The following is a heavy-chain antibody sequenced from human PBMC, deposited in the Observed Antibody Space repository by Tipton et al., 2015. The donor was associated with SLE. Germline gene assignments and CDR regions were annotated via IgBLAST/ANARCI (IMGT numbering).Heavy chain of an antibody. CDR3: ARDRGGRDFWSGYSL. CDR2: IWYDGSNK. D-gene: IGHD3-3*01. V-gene: IGHV3-33*01. CDR1: GFTFSSYG. Sequence: SLRLSCAASGFTFSSYGMHWVRQAPGKGLEWVAVIWYDGSNKYYADSVKGRFTISRDNAKNSLYLQMNSLRAEDTAVYYCARDRGGRDFWSGYSLWGQGTLVTVSS. J-gene: IGHJ4*02.